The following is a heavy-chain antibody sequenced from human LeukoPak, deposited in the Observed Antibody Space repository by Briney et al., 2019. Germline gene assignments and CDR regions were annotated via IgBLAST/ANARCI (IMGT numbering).Heavy chain of an antibody. J-gene: IGHJ3*02. Sequence: SETLSLTCTVSGGSISSGGYYWSWIRQHPGKGLEWIGYIYYSGSTYYNPSLKSRVTISVDTSMNQFSLKLSSVTAADTAVYYCARAAAGTLLSHAFDIWGQGTMVTVSS. D-gene: IGHD6-13*01. CDR2: IYYSGST. V-gene: IGHV4-31*03. CDR1: GGSISSGGYY. CDR3: ARAAAGTLLSHAFDI.